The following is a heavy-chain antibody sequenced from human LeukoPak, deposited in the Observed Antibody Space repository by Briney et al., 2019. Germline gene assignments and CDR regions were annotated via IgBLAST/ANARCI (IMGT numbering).Heavy chain of an antibody. J-gene: IGHJ4*02. D-gene: IGHD3-9*01. Sequence: GGSLRLSCAASGFTFSNYWMSWVRQAPGKGLEWVAYKKQDGGDKHYVDSVKGRFTIARDSAKNSLNLQMNSLRAEDTAVYYCARGGNYDILTGYIFDYWGQGTLVTVSS. CDR2: KKQDGGDK. V-gene: IGHV3-7*03. CDR3: ARGGNYDILTGYIFDY. CDR1: GFTFSNYW.